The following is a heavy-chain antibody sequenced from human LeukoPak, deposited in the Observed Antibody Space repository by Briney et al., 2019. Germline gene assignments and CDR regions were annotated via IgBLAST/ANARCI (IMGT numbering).Heavy chain of an antibody. Sequence: SVKVSCKASGGTFSSYAISWVRQAPGQGLEWMGGIIPIFGTANYAQKFQGRVTITADESTSTAYMELSSLRSEDTAVYYCARDLGEGYSRALDYGMDVWGQGTTVTVSS. CDR2: IIPIFGTA. CDR1: GGTFSSYA. J-gene: IGHJ6*02. V-gene: IGHV1-69*01. CDR3: ARDLGEGYSRALDYGMDV. D-gene: IGHD6-13*01.